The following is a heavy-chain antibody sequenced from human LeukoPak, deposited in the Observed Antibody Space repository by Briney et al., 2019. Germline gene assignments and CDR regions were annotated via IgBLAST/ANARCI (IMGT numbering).Heavy chain of an antibody. Sequence: GGSLRLSCAASGFSFSTYWMTWVRQAPGKGLEWVANINQAGGEKYSVDSVKGRFAISRDNAKNTLYLQMNSLRAADTAVYFCARVSFGDLFLDSWGQGTLVTVSS. J-gene: IGHJ4*02. CDR2: INQAGGEK. D-gene: IGHD3-10*01. CDR3: ARVSFGDLFLDS. V-gene: IGHV3-7*04. CDR1: GFSFSTYW.